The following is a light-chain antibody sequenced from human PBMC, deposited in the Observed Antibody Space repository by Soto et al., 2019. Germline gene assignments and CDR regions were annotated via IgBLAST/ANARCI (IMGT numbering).Light chain of an antibody. CDR2: DTS. V-gene: IGKV3-11*01. CDR3: HQYNNWPPWT. J-gene: IGKJ1*01. Sequence: EIVLTQSPATLSSSPGERATLSCRASQTVSSKLAWYQHKPGQAPRLLIYDTSNRATGIPARFSGSGSGTDFTLTISSLQSEDFAVYYCHQYNNWPPWTFGQGTKVDIK. CDR1: QTVSSK.